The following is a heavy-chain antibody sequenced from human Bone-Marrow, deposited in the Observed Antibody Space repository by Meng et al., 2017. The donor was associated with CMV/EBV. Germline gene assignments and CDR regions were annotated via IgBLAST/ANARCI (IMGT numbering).Heavy chain of an antibody. CDR3: ARDGDWNRDY. CDR1: GYMFSHFG. Sequence: ASVKVSCKASGYMFSHFGIAWVRQAPGQGLEWIGWTSAYNTDTNYAPSLQGRVTVTADTSTNTAYMEQRSLRFDDTAVYYCARDGDWNRDYWGQGTLVTVSS. J-gene: IGHJ4*02. V-gene: IGHV1-18*01. CDR2: TSAYNTDT. D-gene: IGHD1-1*01.